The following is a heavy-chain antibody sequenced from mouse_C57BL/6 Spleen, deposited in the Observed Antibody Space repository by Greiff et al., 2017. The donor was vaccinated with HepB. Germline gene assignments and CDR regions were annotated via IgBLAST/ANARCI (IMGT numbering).Heavy chain of an antibody. V-gene: IGHV6-3*01. J-gene: IGHJ2*01. Sequence: EVKLMESGGGLVQPGGSMKLSCVASGFTFSNYWMNWVRQSPEKGLEWVAQIRLKSDNYATHYAESVKGRFTISRDDSKSSVYLQMNNLRAEDTGIYYCPGSEDYFDYWGQGTTLTVSS. CDR1: GFTFSNYW. CDR3: PGSEDYFDY. CDR2: IRLKSDNYAT.